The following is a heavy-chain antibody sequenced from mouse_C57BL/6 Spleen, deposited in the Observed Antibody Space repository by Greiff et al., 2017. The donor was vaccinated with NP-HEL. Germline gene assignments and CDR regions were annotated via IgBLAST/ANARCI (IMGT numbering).Heavy chain of an antibody. V-gene: IGHV1-50*01. CDR1: GYTFTSYW. J-gene: IGHJ2*01. Sequence: VQLQQSGAELVKPGASVKLSCKASGYTFTSYWMQWVKQRPGQGLEWIGEIDPSDSYTNYNQKFKGKATLTVDTSSSTAYMQLSSLTSEDSAVYYCARRLVTTVVATTGGYWGQGTTLTVSS. D-gene: IGHD1-1*01. CDR2: IDPSDSYT. CDR3: ARRLVTTVVATTGGY.